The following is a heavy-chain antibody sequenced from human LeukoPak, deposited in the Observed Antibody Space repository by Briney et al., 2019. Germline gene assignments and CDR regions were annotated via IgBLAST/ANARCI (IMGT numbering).Heavy chain of an antibody. Sequence: GGSLRLSCAASGFXFSRYTINWVRQAPGKGLEWVSYISSSGGTIFYADSVKGRFTISRDNAKNSLYLQMNSLRAEDTAVYYCATNFLRSNGYWGQGTLVTVSS. J-gene: IGHJ4*02. CDR2: ISSSGGTI. CDR3: ATNFLRSNGY. D-gene: IGHD2/OR15-2a*01. CDR1: GFXFSRYT. V-gene: IGHV3-48*04.